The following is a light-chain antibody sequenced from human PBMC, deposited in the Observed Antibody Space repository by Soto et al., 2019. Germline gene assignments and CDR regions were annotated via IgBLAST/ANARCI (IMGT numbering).Light chain of an antibody. CDR3: SSYTGSSTPYA. CDR2: DVS. V-gene: IGLV2-14*01. J-gene: IGLJ1*01. CDR1: SSDVGGYNY. Sequence: QSALTQPASVSGSPGQSITISCTGTSSDVGGYNYVSWYQQHPGKAPKLMIYDVSNRPSGVSNRFSGSKSVNTASLTISGLQAEDEADYYCSSYTGSSTPYAFGTGTKLTVL.